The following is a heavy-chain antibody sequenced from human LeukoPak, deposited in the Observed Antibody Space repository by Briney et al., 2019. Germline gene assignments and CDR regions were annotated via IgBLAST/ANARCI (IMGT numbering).Heavy chain of an antibody. CDR3: AREGDSSSPGTLDY. CDR2: INDSGGST. D-gene: IGHD6-13*01. J-gene: IGHJ4*02. CDR1: GFTFSSYG. V-gene: IGHV3-23*01. Sequence: PGGSLRLSCAASGFTFSSYGMNWVRQAPGKGLEWVSNINDSGGSTYYADSVKGRFTISRDNSKNTLYLQMNSLRAEDTAVYYCAREGDSSSPGTLDYWGQGALVTVSS.